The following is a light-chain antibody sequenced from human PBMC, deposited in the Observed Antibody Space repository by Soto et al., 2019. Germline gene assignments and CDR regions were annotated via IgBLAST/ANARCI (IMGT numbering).Light chain of an antibody. Sequence: EILMTQSPATLSVSPGERATLSCRASQTVGNKLAWYQQRPGQAPSLLIYGASTRATDIPARFSGSGSGTDFTLTLSSLQSEDFAVYYCQPYSNCPLTFGGGTKVEI. CDR1: QTVGNK. V-gene: IGKV3-15*01. CDR3: QPYSNCPLT. CDR2: GAS. J-gene: IGKJ4*01.